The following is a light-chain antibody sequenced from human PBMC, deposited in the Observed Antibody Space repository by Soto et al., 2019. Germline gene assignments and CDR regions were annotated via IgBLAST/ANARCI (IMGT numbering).Light chain of an antibody. CDR1: QSLLHSNGYNY. CDR3: MQALQTPT. Sequence: DLVMTQSPLSLPVTPGESASISCRSSQSLLHSNGYNYLDWYLQKPGQSPQLLIYLGSNRASGVPDRFSGSGSGTAFTLKISRVEAEDVGVYYCMQALQTPTFGQGTKVEIK. J-gene: IGKJ1*01. V-gene: IGKV2-28*01. CDR2: LGS.